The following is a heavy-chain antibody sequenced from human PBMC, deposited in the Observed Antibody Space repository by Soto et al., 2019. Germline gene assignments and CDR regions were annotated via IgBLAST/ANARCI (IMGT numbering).Heavy chain of an antibody. CDR1: GYTFTSYA. Sequence: GASVKVSCKASGYTFTSYAMHWVRQAPGQRLEWMGWINAGNGNTKYSQKFQGRVTITRDTSASTAYMELSSLRSEDTAVYYCARSTIFGVVTPSPWGQGTLVTVSS. D-gene: IGHD3-3*01. CDR2: INAGNGNT. V-gene: IGHV1-3*01. J-gene: IGHJ5*02. CDR3: ARSTIFGVVTPSP.